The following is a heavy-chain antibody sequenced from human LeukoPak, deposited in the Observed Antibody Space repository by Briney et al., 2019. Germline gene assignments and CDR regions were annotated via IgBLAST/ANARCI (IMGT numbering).Heavy chain of an antibody. J-gene: IGHJ4*02. V-gene: IGHV1-2*02. D-gene: IGHD6-13*01. CDR2: INPNSGGT. Sequence: GASVKVSCKASGYTFTGYYMHWVRQAPGQGLEWMGWINPNSGGTSYAQKFQGRVTMTRDTSITTAYMEVSRLRSDDTAVYYCARVVAAADTFTLYYFDYWGQGTLVTVSS. CDR1: GYTFTGYY. CDR3: ARVVAAADTFTLYYFDY.